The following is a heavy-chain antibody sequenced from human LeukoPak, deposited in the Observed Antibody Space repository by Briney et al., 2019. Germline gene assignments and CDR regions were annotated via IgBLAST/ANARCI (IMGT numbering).Heavy chain of an antibody. V-gene: IGHV1-69*04. Sequence: SVKVSCKASGGTFSSYAISWVRQAPGQGLEWMGRIIPILGIANYAQKFQGRVTITADKSTSTAYMELSSLRSEDTAVYYCARDRRQQLGGYDYWGQGTLVTVSS. CDR2: IIPILGIA. J-gene: IGHJ4*02. CDR3: ARDRRQQLGGYDY. CDR1: GGTFSSYA. D-gene: IGHD6-13*01.